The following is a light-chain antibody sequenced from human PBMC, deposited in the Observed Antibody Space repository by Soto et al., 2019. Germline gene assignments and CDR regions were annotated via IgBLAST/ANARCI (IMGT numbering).Light chain of an antibody. CDR3: QQYNKWPPGT. V-gene: IGKV3-15*01. J-gene: IGKJ1*01. Sequence: EIVMTQSPATLSVSPGERATLSCRASQSVSSNLAWYQQKPGQASRLLIYGASTRATGIPAMFSGSGSGTELTLTNSRLQSEDFAVYYCQQYNKWPPGTFGQGTKVELK. CDR2: GAS. CDR1: QSVSSN.